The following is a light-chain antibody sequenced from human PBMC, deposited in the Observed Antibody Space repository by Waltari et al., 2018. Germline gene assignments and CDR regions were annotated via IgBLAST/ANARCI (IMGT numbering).Light chain of an antibody. CDR1: SSEVGYYNS. V-gene: IGLV2-11*01. J-gene: IGLJ2*01. CDR3: CSYAGSYILV. CDR2: DVT. Sequence: QSALTQPRSVSGSPGQSVTISCTGTSSEVGYYNSVSWYQQRPGKAPRLILYDVTKRPSGVPDRFSGSKSGNTASLTISGLQAEDEADFYCCSYAGSYILVFGGGTKLTVL.